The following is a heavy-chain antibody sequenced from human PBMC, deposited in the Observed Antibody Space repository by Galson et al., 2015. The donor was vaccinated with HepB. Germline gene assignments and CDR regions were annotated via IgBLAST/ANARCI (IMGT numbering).Heavy chain of an antibody. CDR3: ARSNWGSAFDY. V-gene: IGHV3-33*08. Sequence: SLRLSCAASGFTFRNYGMHWVRQAPGKGLEWVAVIWYDGSNKYYTDSVKGRFTISRDNSKNTLYLQMNSLRAEDTAVYYCARSNWGSAFDYWGQGTLVTVSS. J-gene: IGHJ4*02. D-gene: IGHD7-27*01. CDR1: GFTFRNYG. CDR2: IWYDGSNK.